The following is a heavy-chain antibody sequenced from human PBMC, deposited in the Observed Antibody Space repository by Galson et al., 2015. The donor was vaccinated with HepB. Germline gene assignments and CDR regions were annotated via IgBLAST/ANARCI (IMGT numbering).Heavy chain of an antibody. V-gene: IGHV1-46*01. Sequence: SVKVSCKASGYTFISYSMHWVRQAPGQGLEWMGIINPSGGSTSYAQKFQGRVTMTRDTSTSTVYMELSSLGSEDTAVYYCARDSPYSYGYLDYWGQGTLVTVSS. D-gene: IGHD5-18*01. CDR2: INPSGGST. CDR1: GYTFISYS. J-gene: IGHJ4*02. CDR3: ARDSPYSYGYLDY.